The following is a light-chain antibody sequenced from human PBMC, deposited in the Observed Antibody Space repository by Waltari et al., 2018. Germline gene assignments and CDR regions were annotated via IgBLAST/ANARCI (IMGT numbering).Light chain of an antibody. V-gene: IGLV3-19*01. Sequence: SELTQDPAVSVALGQTVRITCQGDSLRSYYASWYQQKPGQAPVLVVYGNNKRPSGNPAAFSGSTSGNTASLTITGAKVEDEADYYCDSWDSSGTHVLFVGGTWLTVL. CDR3: DSWDSSGTHVL. CDR1: SLRSYY. J-gene: IGLJ2*01. CDR2: GNN.